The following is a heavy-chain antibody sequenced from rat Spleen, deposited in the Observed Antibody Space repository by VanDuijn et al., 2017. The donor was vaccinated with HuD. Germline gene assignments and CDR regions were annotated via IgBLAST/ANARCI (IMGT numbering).Heavy chain of an antibody. J-gene: IGHJ4*01. CDR3: VRPDYPVITTHVMDA. V-gene: IGHV3-3*01. CDR1: FYSITSSYG. D-gene: IGHD1-4*01. CDR2: INGAGIT. Sequence: EVQLQESGPGLVKPSQSLSLTCSVTFYSITSSYGWSWIRRFPGNKLEWMGYINGAGITNYNPSLKSRISITRDTSKNQLFLQVNSVTTEDTATYYCVRPDYPVITTHVMDAWGQGASVTVSS.